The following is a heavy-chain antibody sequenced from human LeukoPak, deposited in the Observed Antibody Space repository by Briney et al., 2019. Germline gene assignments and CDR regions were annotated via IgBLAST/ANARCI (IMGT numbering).Heavy chain of an antibody. CDR1: GYTFTTYY. V-gene: IGHV1-2*02. CDR3: ARDRGYSYGYFYFDY. Sequence: GASVKVSCKASGYTFTTYYMHWVRQAPGQGLEWMGWINPNSGGTNYAQTFQGRVTMTRDTSISTAYMELSRLRSDDTAVYYCARDRGYSYGYFYFDYWGQGTLVSVSS. CDR2: INPNSGGT. J-gene: IGHJ4*02. D-gene: IGHD5-18*01.